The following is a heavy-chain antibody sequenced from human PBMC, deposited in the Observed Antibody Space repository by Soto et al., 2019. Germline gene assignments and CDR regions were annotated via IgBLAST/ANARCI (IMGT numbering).Heavy chain of an antibody. CDR1: GASISVYS. CDR2: IYYSGST. V-gene: IGHV4-59*08. CDR3: ASHMVRGVPFGY. D-gene: IGHD3-10*01. J-gene: IGHJ4*02. Sequence: SETLSLTCTVSGASISVYSWSWIRQPPGKGLEWIGYIYYSGSTNYNPSLKSRVAISVDTSKNQFSLNLSPVTAADTAVYYCASHMVRGVPFGYWGQGTLVTVSS.